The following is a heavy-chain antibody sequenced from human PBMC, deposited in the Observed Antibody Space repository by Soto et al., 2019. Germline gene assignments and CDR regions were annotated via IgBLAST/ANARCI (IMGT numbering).Heavy chain of an antibody. Sequence: SETLSLTCAVYGGSFSGYYWSWIRQPPGKGLEWIGEINHSGSTNYNPSLKSRVTISVDTSKNQFSLKLGSVTAADTAVYYCAARGGDYPPYYFDYWGQGTLVTVSS. CDR1: GGSFSGYY. D-gene: IGHD4-17*01. CDR2: INHSGST. J-gene: IGHJ4*02. CDR3: AARGGDYPPYYFDY. V-gene: IGHV4-34*01.